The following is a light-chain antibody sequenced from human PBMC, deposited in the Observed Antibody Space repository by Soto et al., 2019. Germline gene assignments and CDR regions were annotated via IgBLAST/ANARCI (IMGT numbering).Light chain of an antibody. Sequence: DIQMNQSPSSLYASVGDRVTITCQASQDISNYLNWYQQKPGKAPKRLIYDSSNLETGHPSRFSGSGSGTEFTFTISSLQAEDIATYYCQQYDNLPPSLTFGGGTKVEIK. CDR3: QQYDNLPPSLT. J-gene: IGKJ4*01. V-gene: IGKV1-33*01. CDR1: QDISNY. CDR2: DSS.